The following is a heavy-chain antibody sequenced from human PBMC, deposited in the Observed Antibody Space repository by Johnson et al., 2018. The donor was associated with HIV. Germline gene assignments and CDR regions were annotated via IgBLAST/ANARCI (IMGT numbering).Heavy chain of an antibody. CDR2: ISWNSGSI. Sequence: VQLVESGGGLVQPGRSVRLSCAASGFTFDDYAMHWVRQAPGKGLEWVSGISWNSGSIGYADSVKGRFTISRDNAKNSLYLQMNSLRAEDTALYYCAKDKLGSSSFAFDIWGQGTMVTVSS. J-gene: IGHJ3*02. CDR3: AKDKLGSSSFAFDI. D-gene: IGHD6-13*01. CDR1: GFTFDDYA. V-gene: IGHV3-9*01.